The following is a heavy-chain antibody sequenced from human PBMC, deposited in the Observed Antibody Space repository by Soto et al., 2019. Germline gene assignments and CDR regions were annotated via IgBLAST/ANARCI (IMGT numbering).Heavy chain of an antibody. D-gene: IGHD3-22*01. V-gene: IGHV1-69*06. CDR2: IIPIFGTA. CDR3: ALRARAEVVIGYFDS. CDR1: GGTFSSYA. Sequence: QVQLVQSGAEVKKPGSSVKVSCKASGGTFSSYAISWVRQAPGQGLEWMGGIIPIFGTANYAQKFQGRVTITADKSTSTAYMELGSLRSEDTAVYYCALRARAEVVIGYFDSWGQGTLVTVSS. J-gene: IGHJ4*02.